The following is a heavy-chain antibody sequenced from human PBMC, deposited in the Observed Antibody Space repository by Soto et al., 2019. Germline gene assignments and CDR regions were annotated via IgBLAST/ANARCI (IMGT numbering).Heavy chain of an antibody. V-gene: IGHV1-2*02. Sequence: ASVKVSCKASGYTFTGYYMHWVRQAPGQGLEWMGWINPNSGGTNYAQKFQGRVTMTRDTSISTAYMELSRLRSDDTAVYYCARDWRGVATMFDYWGQGTLVTVSS. D-gene: IGHD5-12*01. CDR2: INPNSGGT. J-gene: IGHJ4*02. CDR1: GYTFTGYY. CDR3: ARDWRGVATMFDY.